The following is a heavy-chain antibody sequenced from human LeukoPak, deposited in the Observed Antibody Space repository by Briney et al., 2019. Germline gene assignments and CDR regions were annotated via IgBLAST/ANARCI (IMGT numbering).Heavy chain of an antibody. CDR3: ARGYFHGSIDY. J-gene: IGHJ4*02. CDR2: ISGSGGST. D-gene: IGHD5-18*01. V-gene: IGHV3-23*01. CDR1: GFAFSNYA. Sequence: PGGSLRLSCAASGFAFSNYAMSWVRQAPGKGLECVSVISGSGGSTHYADSVKGRFTISRDNSKNTLNLQMNSLRAEDTAVYYCARGYFHGSIDYWGQGTLVTVSS.